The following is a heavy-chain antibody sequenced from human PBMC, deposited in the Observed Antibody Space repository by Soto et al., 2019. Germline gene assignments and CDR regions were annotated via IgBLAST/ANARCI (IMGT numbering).Heavy chain of an antibody. J-gene: IGHJ3*02. Sequence: SXPMLVNPTQTLTLTCSFSGFSLSTIGVGVGWIRQSPGKALELLALIYWSGDEHYRPSLKSRLSIIKDTSKNHVVLIMTDMDPVDTATYYCARGLATLPVFAFDIWGQGTMVTVSS. D-gene: IGHD6-6*01. CDR1: GFSLSTIGVG. CDR3: ARGLATLPVFAFDI. V-gene: IGHV2-5*01. CDR2: IYWSGDE.